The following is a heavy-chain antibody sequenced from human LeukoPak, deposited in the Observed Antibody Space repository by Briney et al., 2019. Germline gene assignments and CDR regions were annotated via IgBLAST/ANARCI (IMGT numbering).Heavy chain of an antibody. CDR3: ASAHYGVKRRYFEF. Sequence: GGSLRLSCAPSGFTFSNYWMQWVRQPPGKGLRWVSHINSDGSSIRYADSVKGRFTISRENAKNTLFLQINSLRAEATAMYYCASAHYGVKRRYFEFWGQGTLVTVS. D-gene: IGHD4-23*01. J-gene: IGHJ4*02. CDR2: INSDGSSI. V-gene: IGHV3-74*01. CDR1: GFTFSNYW.